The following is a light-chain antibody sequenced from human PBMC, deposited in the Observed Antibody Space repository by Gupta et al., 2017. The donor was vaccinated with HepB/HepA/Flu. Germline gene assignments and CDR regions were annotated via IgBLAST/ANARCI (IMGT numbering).Light chain of an antibody. V-gene: IGKV3-15*01. J-gene: IGKJ2*01. Sequence: EIVMTQSPATLSVSPGERATLSCRASQSVSSNLAWYQQKPGQAPRLLIYGASTRATGIRARFSGSGCGTEFNLTISSRQSEDFAVYYCQQYNNCTPMYTFGQGTKLEIK. CDR3: QQYNNCTPMYT. CDR2: GAS. CDR1: QSVSSN.